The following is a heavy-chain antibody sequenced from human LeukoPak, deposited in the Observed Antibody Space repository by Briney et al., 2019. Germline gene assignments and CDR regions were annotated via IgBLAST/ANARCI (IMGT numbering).Heavy chain of an antibody. D-gene: IGHD6-6*01. J-gene: IGHJ6*02. CDR1: GYTFTSYY. CDR3: ARDGFGPSSSSYYYYGMDV. V-gene: IGHV1-46*01. Sequence: ASVKVSCKASGYTFTSYYMHWVRQAPGQGLEWMGIINPSGGSTSYAQKFQGRVTMTRDTSTSTVYMELSSLRSEDTAVYYCARDGFGPSSSSYYYYGMDVWGQGTTVTVSS. CDR2: INPSGGST.